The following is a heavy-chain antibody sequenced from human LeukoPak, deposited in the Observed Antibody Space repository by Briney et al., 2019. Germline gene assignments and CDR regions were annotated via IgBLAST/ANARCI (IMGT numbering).Heavy chain of an antibody. Sequence: PGGSLRLSCAVSGFTFSSYGMHWVRQAPGKGLEWVAMIAHDGINTYYEDSVKGRFTISRDNSKNILYLQMNSLRAEDTAVYYCAKEDTAMPTPYYFDYWGQGTLVTVSS. CDR3: AKEDTAMPTPYYFDY. CDR2: IAHDGINT. CDR1: GFTFSSYG. J-gene: IGHJ4*02. D-gene: IGHD5-18*01. V-gene: IGHV3-30*18.